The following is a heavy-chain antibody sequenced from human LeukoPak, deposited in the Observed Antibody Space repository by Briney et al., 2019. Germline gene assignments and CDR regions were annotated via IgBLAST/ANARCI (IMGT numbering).Heavy chain of an antibody. CDR3: AGLLGGARVY. CDR2: IYYSGST. D-gene: IGHD1-26*01. V-gene: IGHV4-59*01. CDR1: GGSISSYY. J-gene: IGHJ4*02. Sequence: SETLSLTCTVSGGSISSYYWSWIRQPPGRGLEWIGYIYYSGSTNYNPSLKSRVTISVDTSKNQFSLKLSSVTAADTAVYYCAGLLGGARVYWGQGTLVTVSS.